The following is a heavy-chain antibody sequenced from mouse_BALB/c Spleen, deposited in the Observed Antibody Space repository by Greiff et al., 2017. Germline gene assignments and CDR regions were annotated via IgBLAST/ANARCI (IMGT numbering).Heavy chain of an antibody. J-gene: IGHJ2*01. CDR2: INSNGGST. V-gene: IGHV5-6-3*01. Sequence: EVKLVESGGGLVQPGGSLKLSCAASGFTFSSYGMSWVRQTPDKRLELVATINSNGGSTYYPDSVKGRFTISRDNAKNTLYLQMSSLKSEDTAMYYCAREGGNLLDYWGQGTTRTVSS. CDR1: GFTFSSYG. D-gene: IGHD2-1*01. CDR3: AREGGNLLDY.